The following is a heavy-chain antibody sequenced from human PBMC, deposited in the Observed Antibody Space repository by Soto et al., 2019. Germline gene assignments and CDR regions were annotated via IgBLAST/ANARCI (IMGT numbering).Heavy chain of an antibody. Sequence: QVQLVQSGAEVKKPGSSVRVSCKASGDTFTFYSINWVRQAPGLGLEWMGRINPILSMSNYAQRFQGRVMMTADQSTSTAYMELSSLRSEDTAMYYCASSYGSGYRAFDYWGQGALVTVSS. CDR1: GDTFTFYS. V-gene: IGHV1-69*02. J-gene: IGHJ4*02. CDR3: ASSYGSGYRAFDY. D-gene: IGHD3-10*01. CDR2: INPILSMS.